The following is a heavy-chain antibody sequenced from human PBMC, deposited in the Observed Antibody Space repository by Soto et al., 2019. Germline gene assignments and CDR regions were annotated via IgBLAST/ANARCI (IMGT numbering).Heavy chain of an antibody. CDR2: IDPGDCQT. D-gene: IGHD2-8*02. CDR3: ARQIYESGGAPNLQYYFAC. CDR1: GYSFAGYW. J-gene: IGHJ6*02. Sequence: GQSLKISCKGSGYSFAGYWITWVRQKPGKGLERMGGIDPGDCQTYYSPSFRCHVTLSATKPITSAFVQLSCLRASDTAMSYCARQIYESGGAPNLQYYFACWGQGXTVIV. V-gene: IGHV5-10-1*01.